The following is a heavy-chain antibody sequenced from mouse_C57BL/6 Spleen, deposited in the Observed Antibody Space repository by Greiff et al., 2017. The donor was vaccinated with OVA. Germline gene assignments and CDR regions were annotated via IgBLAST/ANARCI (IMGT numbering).Heavy chain of an antibody. CDR1: GFSLTSYG. CDR3: ARSTRVTTRYYFDY. J-gene: IGHJ2*01. Sequence: QVQLQQSGPGLVQPSQSLSITCTVSGFSLTSYGVHWVRQSPGKGLEWLGVIWSGGSTDNNAAFIYRLSISKDNSKSQVFFKMNSLQADDTAIYYCARSTRVTTRYYFDYWGQGTTLTVSS. CDR2: IWSGGST. D-gene: IGHD2-2*01. V-gene: IGHV2-2*01.